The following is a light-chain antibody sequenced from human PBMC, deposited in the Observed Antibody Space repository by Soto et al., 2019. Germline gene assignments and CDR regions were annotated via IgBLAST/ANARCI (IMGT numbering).Light chain of an antibody. CDR3: QKYDSAPLT. V-gene: IGKV1-27*01. CDR2: GAS. J-gene: IGKJ1*01. CDR1: QGISNN. Sequence: DIQMTQSPSSLSASVGDSVTITYRASQGISNNLAWYQQKPGKVPKLLIYGASTLQSGVPSRFSGSRSGTDFTLTISSLQPEDVATYYCQKYDSAPLTFGQGTKVDFK.